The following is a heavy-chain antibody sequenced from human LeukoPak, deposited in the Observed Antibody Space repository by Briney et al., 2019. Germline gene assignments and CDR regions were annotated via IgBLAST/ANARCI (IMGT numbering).Heavy chain of an antibody. CDR3: TTDTFGARDS. J-gene: IGHJ4*02. CDR1: GFTFGDVV. D-gene: IGHD3-10*01. V-gene: IGHV3-23*01. Sequence: LPGGSLRLSCVASGFTFGDVVMSWVRQAPGKGLEWVSAISYNGASTDYADSVKGRFAISRDNSKNTLYLQMNSLRAEDAAVYYCTTDTFGARDSWGQGTLVTVSS. CDR2: ISYNGAST.